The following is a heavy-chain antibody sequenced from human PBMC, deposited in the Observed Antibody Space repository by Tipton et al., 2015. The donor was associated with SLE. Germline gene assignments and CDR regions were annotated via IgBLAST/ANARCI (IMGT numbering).Heavy chain of an antibody. CDR3: ASRGTKGYNWFDP. J-gene: IGHJ5*02. Sequence: TLSLTCTVSGGSISSSTYYWGWIRQPPGKGLEWIGSIYYSGSTYYNPSLKSRVTISVDTSKNQFSLKLSPVTAADTAVYYCASRGTKGYNWFDPWGQGTLVTVSS. V-gene: IGHV4-39*07. CDR1: GGSISSSTYY. D-gene: IGHD1-26*01. CDR2: IYYSGST.